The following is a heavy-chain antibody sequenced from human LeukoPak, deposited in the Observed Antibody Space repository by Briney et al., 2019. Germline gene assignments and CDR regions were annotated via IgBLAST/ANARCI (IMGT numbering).Heavy chain of an antibody. CDR3: ARDLSWGQVDY. CDR1: GFTISGYW. Sequence: GGSLRLSCAASGFTISGYWMYWIRQSPGKGLEWVARVNADGSVTNYAGSMKGRFTISRDTATNIVYLQMNSLRDDDTAVYYCARDLSWGQVDYWGQGTLVTVSS. D-gene: IGHD7-27*01. CDR2: VNADGSVT. J-gene: IGHJ4*02. V-gene: IGHV3-74*01.